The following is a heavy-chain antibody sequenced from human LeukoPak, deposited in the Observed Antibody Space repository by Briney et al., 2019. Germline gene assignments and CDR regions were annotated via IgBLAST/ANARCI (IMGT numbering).Heavy chain of an antibody. CDR1: GFTFNRFA. V-gene: IGHV3-30-3*01. CDR3: ARGVVNAYAAFDF. CDR2: ISFDGTTK. D-gene: IGHD3-16*01. Sequence: GGSLRLPCVASGFTFNRFALHWVRQAPGKGLEWVSMISFDGTTKDYADSVEGRFTISRDNSKNTLDLQMNSLKTDDTAVYYCARGVVNAYAAFDFWGQGTLVTVSS. J-gene: IGHJ4*02.